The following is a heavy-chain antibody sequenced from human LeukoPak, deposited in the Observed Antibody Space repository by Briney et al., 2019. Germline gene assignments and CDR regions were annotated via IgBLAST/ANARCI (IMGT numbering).Heavy chain of an antibody. CDR3: ARHPQWLVGKYFDY. V-gene: IGHV4-59*08. CDR2: IYYSGST. Sequence: SETLSLTCTVSGGSISSYYWSWIRQPPGKGLEWIGYIYYSGSTNYNPSLKSRVTISVDTSKNQFSLKLSSVTAADTAVYYCARHPQWLVGKYFDYWGQGTPVTVSS. CDR1: GGSISSYY. J-gene: IGHJ4*02. D-gene: IGHD6-19*01.